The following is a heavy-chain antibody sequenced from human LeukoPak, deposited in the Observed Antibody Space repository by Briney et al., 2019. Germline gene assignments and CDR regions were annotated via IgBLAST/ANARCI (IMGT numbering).Heavy chain of an antibody. Sequence: ASVKVSCKASGYTFTNYAMNWVRQAPGQGLEWMGWIHPSTGNPTYAQDFTGRFVFSLDTSVSTTYLQISSLKAEDTAVYYCAGDHLWYYDTWYFDLWGRGTLVTVSS. CDR3: AGDHLWYYDTWYFDL. V-gene: IGHV7-4-1*02. CDR2: IHPSTGNP. J-gene: IGHJ2*01. CDR1: GYTFTNYA. D-gene: IGHD3-22*01.